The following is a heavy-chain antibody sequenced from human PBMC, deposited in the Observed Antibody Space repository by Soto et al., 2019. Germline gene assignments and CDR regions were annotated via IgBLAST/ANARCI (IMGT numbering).Heavy chain of an antibody. D-gene: IGHD2-15*01. V-gene: IGHV4-34*01. CDR3: ARTHCSGGSCYHYFDY. J-gene: IGHJ4*02. Sequence: SETLSLTCAVYGGSLSGYYWSWIRQPPGKGLEWIGEISHSGSTNYNPSLKSRVTISVDTSKNQFSPKLSSVTAADTAVYYCARTHCSGGSCYHYFDYWGQGTLVTVSS. CDR2: ISHSGST. CDR1: GGSLSGYY.